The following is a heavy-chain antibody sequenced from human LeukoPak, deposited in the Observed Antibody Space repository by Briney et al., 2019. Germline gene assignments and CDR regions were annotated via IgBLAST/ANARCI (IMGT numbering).Heavy chain of an antibody. CDR1: GYTFTGYY. J-gene: IGHJ2*01. CDR3: ARGRGYYYDGSGSLLDL. CDR2: INPNSGGT. V-gene: IGHV1-2*02. D-gene: IGHD3-22*01. Sequence: ASVKVSCKASGYTFTGYYMHWVRQAPGQGLEWMGWINPNSGGTNYAQKFQGRVTMTRDTSISTAYMELSRLRSDDTAVYYCARGRGYYYDGSGSLLDLWGRGTLVTVSS.